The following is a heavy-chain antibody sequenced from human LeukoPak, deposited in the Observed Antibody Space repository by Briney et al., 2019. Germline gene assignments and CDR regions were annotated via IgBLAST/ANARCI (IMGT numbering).Heavy chain of an antibody. CDR3: PTTYSSSWYGLEVPFDY. D-gene: IGHD6-13*01. Sequence: GESLKISCKGSGYSFTSYWSGWVRQMPGKGLEWMGIIYPGDSDTRYSPSFQGQVTISADKSISTAYLQWSSLKASDSAMYYRPTTYSSSWYGLEVPFDYWGQGTLVTVSS. V-gene: IGHV5-51*01. CDR1: GYSFTSYW. CDR2: IYPGDSDT. J-gene: IGHJ4*02.